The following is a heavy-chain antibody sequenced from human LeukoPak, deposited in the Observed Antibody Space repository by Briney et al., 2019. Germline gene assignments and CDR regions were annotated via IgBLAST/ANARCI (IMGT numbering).Heavy chain of an antibody. CDR2: IYPGDSDT. CDR1: GYSFTSYW. J-gene: IGHJ3*02. CDR3: ARQSVGVVVPAAAFDI. Sequence: GESLKISCKGSGYSFTSYWIGWVRQMPGKGLEWMGIIYPGDSDTGYSPSFQGQVTISADKSISTAYLQWSSLKASDTAMYYCARQSVGVVVPAAAFDIWGQGTMVTVSS. D-gene: IGHD2-2*01. V-gene: IGHV5-51*01.